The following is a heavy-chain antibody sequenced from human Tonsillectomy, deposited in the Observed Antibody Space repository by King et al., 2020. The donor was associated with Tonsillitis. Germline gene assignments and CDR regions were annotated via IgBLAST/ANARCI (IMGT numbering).Heavy chain of an antibody. V-gene: IGHV4-61*02. Sequence: VQLQESGPGLVKPSQTLSLTCTVSGGSISSGNYYWSWIRQPAGKGLEWIGRIYARGSTNYNPSLKSRVTMSVDTSMNQFSLKLSSVTAADTAVYYCARAPCSGGDCYYFDYWGQGTLVTVSS. CDR1: GGSISSGNYY. J-gene: IGHJ4*02. CDR3: ARAPCSGGDCYYFDY. CDR2: IYARGST. D-gene: IGHD2-21*02.